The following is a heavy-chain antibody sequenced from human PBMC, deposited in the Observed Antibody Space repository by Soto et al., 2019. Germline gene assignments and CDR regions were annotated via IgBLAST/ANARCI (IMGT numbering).Heavy chain of an antibody. Sequence: WGSLRLSCEASGFIFKMYYLHWVRQTPGKGPVWVARINDEGNNATYADSVKGRFTISRDNAKNTLYLQMDGLRVDDTGLYYCTRGPRVSSIGTGAYWGQGSLVTVSS. J-gene: IGHJ4*02. CDR1: GFIFKMYY. CDR3: TRGPRVSSIGTGAY. CDR2: INDEGNNA. V-gene: IGHV3-74*01. D-gene: IGHD1-26*01.